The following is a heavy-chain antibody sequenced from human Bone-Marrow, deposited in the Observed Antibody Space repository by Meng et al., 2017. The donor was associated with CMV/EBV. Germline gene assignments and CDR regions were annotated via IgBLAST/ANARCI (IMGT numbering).Heavy chain of an antibody. V-gene: IGHV3-30*18. CDR1: GFTFSSYG. CDR3: AKVHEEVTATYFDY. CDR2: ISYDGSNK. J-gene: IGHJ4*02. Sequence: AYGFTFSSYGMHWVRQAPGKGLEWVAVISYDGSNKYYADSVKGRFTISRDNSKNTLYLQMNSLRAEDTAVYYCAKVHEEVTATYFDYWGQGTLVTVSS. D-gene: IGHD2-21*02.